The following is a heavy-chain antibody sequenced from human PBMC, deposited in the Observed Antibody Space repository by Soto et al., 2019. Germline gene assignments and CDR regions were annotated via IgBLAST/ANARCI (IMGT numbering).Heavy chain of an antibody. Sequence: EVQLVESGGGLVQPGGSLRLSCAASGFTFSTYWMSWVRQPPGKGLVWVANINQDGTGIYNVDSVKGRFTISRDNAENSLYLQMNSLRADDSAVYYCARGGQEVATIDFAYWGQGTLVTVSS. J-gene: IGHJ4*02. CDR2: INQDGTGI. D-gene: IGHD5-12*01. CDR1: GFTFSTYW. CDR3: ARGGQEVATIDFAY. V-gene: IGHV3-7*03.